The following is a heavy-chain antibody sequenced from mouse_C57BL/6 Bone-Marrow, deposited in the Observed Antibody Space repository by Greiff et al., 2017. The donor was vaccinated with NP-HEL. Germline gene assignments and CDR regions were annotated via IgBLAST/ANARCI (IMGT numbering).Heavy chain of an antibody. Sequence: ESGPGLVKPSQSLSLTCSVTGYSITSGYYWNWIRQFPGNKLEWMGYISYDGSNNYNPSLKNRISITRDTSKNQFFLKLNSVTTEDTATYYCARRNYSNSYAMDYWGQGTSVTVSS. CDR3: ARRNYSNSYAMDY. J-gene: IGHJ4*01. V-gene: IGHV3-6*01. CDR2: ISYDGSN. D-gene: IGHD2-5*01. CDR1: GYSITSGYY.